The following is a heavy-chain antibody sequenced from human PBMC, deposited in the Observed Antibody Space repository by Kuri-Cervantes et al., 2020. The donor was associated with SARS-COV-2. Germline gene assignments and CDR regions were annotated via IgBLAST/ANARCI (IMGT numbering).Heavy chain of an antibody. V-gene: IGHV1-18*01. CDR2: ISAYNGNT. J-gene: IGHJ4*02. D-gene: IGHD6-19*01. Sequence: ASVKVSCKASGYTFTSYGISWVRQAPGQGLEWMGWISAYNGNTNYAQKLQGRVTMTTDTSTSTAYMELRSLRSDDTDVYYCARDRAGAYSSGETDYWGQGTLVTVSS. CDR1: GYTFTSYG. CDR3: ARDRAGAYSSGETDY.